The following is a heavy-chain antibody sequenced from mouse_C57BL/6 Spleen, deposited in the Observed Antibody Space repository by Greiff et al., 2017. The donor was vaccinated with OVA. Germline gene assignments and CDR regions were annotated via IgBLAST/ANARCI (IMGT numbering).Heavy chain of an antibody. CDR1: GYTFTDYY. CDR3: ARDYYFGSRYFDY. J-gene: IGHJ2*01. Sequence: VQLQQSGAELVRPGASVKLSCKASGYTFTDYYINWVKQRPGQGLEWIARIYPGSGNTYYNEKFKGKATLTADKSSSTAYMQLSSLTSEDSAVYCCARDYYFGSRYFDYWGQGTTLTVSS. V-gene: IGHV1-76*01. D-gene: IGHD1-1*01. CDR2: IYPGSGNT.